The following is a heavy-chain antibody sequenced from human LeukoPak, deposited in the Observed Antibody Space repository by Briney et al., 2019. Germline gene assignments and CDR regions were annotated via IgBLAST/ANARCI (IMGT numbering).Heavy chain of an antibody. CDR3: ARLSYYYGMDV. J-gene: IGHJ6*02. V-gene: IGHV4-34*01. CDR1: GGSFSGYY. Sequence: SETLSLTCAVYGGSFSGYYWSWIRQPPGKGLEWIGEINHSGSTNYNPSLKSRVTISVDTSKNQFSLKLSSVTAADTAVYYCARLSYYYGMDVWGQGTTVTVSS. CDR2: INHSGST.